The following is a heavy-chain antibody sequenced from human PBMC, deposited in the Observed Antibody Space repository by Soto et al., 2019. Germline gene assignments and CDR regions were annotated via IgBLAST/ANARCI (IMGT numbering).Heavy chain of an antibody. D-gene: IGHD2-2*01. Sequence: EEQLVESGGGLVRPGGSLRLSCTVSGFTFSDHYMDWVRQAPGKGLEWVGRSRNKAKSYSTDYAASVKGRFTLSRDDSKNSLYLQMDGLKPEDTAVYYCARPVAPAACVVDPFEIWGQGTMVTVSS. V-gene: IGHV3-72*01. CDR1: GFTFSDHY. CDR3: ARPVAPAACVVDPFEI. CDR2: SRNKAKSYST. J-gene: IGHJ3*02.